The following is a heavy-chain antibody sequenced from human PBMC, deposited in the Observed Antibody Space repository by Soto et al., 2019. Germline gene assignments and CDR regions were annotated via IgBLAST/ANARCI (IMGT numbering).Heavy chain of an antibody. Sequence: EVQLVESGGGLVKPGGSLRLSCAASGFTFSSHNMNWVRQAPGKGLEWVSCISGSSSYLFYADSVKGRFTISRDNAKNSLYLQMNSLRVEDTAVYYCARTDYGDYVRGAFDIWGQGTMVTVSS. CDR2: ISGSSSYL. CDR1: GFTFSSHN. J-gene: IGHJ3*02. D-gene: IGHD4-17*01. CDR3: ARTDYGDYVRGAFDI. V-gene: IGHV3-21*01.